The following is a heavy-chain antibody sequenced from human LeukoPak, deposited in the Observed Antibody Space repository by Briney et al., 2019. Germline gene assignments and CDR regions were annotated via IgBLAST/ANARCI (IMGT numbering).Heavy chain of an antibody. CDR1: GYTFTGYY. V-gene: IGHV1-2*02. J-gene: IGHJ4*02. CDR2: INPNSGGT. D-gene: IGHD1-1*01. Sequence: ASVTVSCKASGYTFTGYYMHWVRQAPGQGLEWMGWINPNSGGTNYEQKFQGRVTMTRDTSISTAYMELSRLSSDDTAVYYCSRGGGGTGTTDFVYWVGAALVAVCS. CDR3: SRGGGGTGTTDFVY.